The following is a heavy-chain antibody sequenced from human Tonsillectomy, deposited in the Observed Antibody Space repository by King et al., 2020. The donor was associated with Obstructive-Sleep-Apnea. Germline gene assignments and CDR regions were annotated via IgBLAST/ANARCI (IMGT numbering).Heavy chain of an antibody. J-gene: IGHJ4*02. CDR3: ARMVLIVVVPAAKGSFDY. CDR1: GFTFSSYW. V-gene: IGHV3-7*03. D-gene: IGHD2-2*01. Sequence: VQLVESGGGLVQPGGSLRLSYAASGFTFSSYWMSWVRQAPGKGLEWVANIKQDGSEKYYVDSVKGRCTISRDNAKNSLYLQMNSLRAADTAVYYCARMVLIVVVPAAKGSFDYWGQGTLVTVSS. CDR2: IKQDGSEK.